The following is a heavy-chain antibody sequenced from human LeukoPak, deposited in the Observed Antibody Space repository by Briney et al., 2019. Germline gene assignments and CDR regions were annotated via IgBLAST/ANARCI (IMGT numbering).Heavy chain of an antibody. CDR2: IRYDGSNK. D-gene: IGHD2-2*01. J-gene: IGHJ3*02. CDR1: GFTFSSYG. Sequence: GGSLRLSCAASGFTFSSYGMHWVRQAPGKGLEWVAFIRYDGSNKYYVDSVKGRFTISRDNSKNTLYLQMNSLRAEDTAVYYCAKNIVVVPAAPDAFDIWGQGTMVTVSS. CDR3: AKNIVVVPAAPDAFDI. V-gene: IGHV3-30*02.